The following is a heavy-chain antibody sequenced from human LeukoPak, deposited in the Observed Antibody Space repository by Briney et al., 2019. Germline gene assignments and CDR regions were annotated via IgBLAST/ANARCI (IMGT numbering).Heavy chain of an antibody. J-gene: IGHJ4*01. CDR1: GFTFSSYD. CDR2: ISTSGSIT. D-gene: IGHD5-18*01. V-gene: IGHV3-48*03. Sequence: PGGSLRLSCAASGFTFSSYDMNWVRQAPGKGLECISYISTSGSITLYADSVKGRLTIPRDNARNSLYMQMNSLRPEDTAVYYCARVPKDGYSYGFYDFWGHGILVTVAS. CDR3: ARVPKDGYSYGFYDF.